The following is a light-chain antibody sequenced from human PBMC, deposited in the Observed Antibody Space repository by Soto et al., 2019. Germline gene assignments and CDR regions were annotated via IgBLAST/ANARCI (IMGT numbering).Light chain of an antibody. CDR3: QVWDSSSDPYV. V-gene: IGLV3-21*02. CDR1: NIGSKS. Sequence: SYELTQPPSVSVAPGQTARITCGGNNIGSKSVHWYQHKPGQAPVLVVYDDSDRPSGIPERFSGSNSGNTATLTISRVEAADEADYYCQVWDSSSDPYVFGTGTKVTVL. J-gene: IGLJ1*01. CDR2: DDS.